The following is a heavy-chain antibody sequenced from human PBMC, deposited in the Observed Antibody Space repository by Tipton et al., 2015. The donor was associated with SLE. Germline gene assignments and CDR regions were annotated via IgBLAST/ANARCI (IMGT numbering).Heavy chain of an antibody. CDR1: GGSISSYY. V-gene: IGHV4-59*01. Sequence: TLSLTCTVSGGSISSYYWSWIRQPSGKGLEWIGYIYYSGSTNYNPSLKSRVTISVDTSKNQFSLKLSSVTAADTAVYYCAGGQLERRRFDYWGQGTLVTVSS. D-gene: IGHD1-1*01. J-gene: IGHJ4*02. CDR3: AGGQLERRRFDY. CDR2: IYYSGST.